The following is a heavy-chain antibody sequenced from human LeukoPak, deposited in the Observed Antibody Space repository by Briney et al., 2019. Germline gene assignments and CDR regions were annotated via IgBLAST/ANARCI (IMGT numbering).Heavy chain of an antibody. V-gene: IGHV3-30-3*01. D-gene: IGHD3-10*01. CDR2: ISYDGSNK. CDR3: VRDPSGSAYYFDY. CDR1: GFTFSSYA. J-gene: IGHJ4*02. Sequence: GGSLRLSCAASGFTFSSYAMHWVRQAPGKGLEWVAVISYDGSNKYYADSVKGRFTISRDNSKNTLYLQMNSLRAEDTAVYYCVRDPSGSAYYFDYWGQGTLVTVSS.